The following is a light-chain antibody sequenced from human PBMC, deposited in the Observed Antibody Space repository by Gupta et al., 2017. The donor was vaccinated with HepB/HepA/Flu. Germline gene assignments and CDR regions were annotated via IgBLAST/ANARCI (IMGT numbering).Light chain of an antibody. Sequence: EPDITNSPATLCVSPGERATLSCRVSQSLSSNLAWYQQKPGQAPGLLVSGASTRAAGIPARFSGSGSGTEFTLTISSLRSEDFAIYYCQQYTSCPPTFGQGTKVEIK. CDR2: GAS. J-gene: IGKJ1*01. CDR3: QQYTSCPPT. CDR1: QSLSSN. V-gene: IGKV3-15*01.